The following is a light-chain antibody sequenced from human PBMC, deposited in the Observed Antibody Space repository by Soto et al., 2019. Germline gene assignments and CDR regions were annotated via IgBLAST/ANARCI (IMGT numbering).Light chain of an antibody. Sequence: IQMTQSTTSLSASVGDRVTITCRASQTISNYLNWYQKKPGKAPKLLIYAASSLQRGVPSRFSGSGSGTDFTLTISSLQPEDFATYYCQQSYSTPRTFGQVTRLAIK. CDR2: AAS. J-gene: IGKJ5*01. CDR1: QTISNY. CDR3: QQSYSTPRT. V-gene: IGKV1-39*01.